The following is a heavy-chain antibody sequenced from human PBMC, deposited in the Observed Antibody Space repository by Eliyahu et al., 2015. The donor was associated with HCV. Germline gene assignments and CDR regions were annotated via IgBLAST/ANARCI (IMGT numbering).Heavy chain of an antibody. CDR1: GGTFSSYA. CDR2: IIPXXGIA. CDR3: ARVRRLHDFWSGYSKYYFDY. V-gene: IGHV1-69*04. D-gene: IGHD3-3*01. Sequence: HLVQSGAEVKKPGSSVKVSCKASGGTFSSYAISWVRQAPGQGLEWMGRIIPXXGIANYAQKFQGRVTITADKSTSTAYMELSSLRSEDTAVYYCARVRRLHDFWSGYSKYYFDYWGQGTLVTVSS. J-gene: IGHJ4*02.